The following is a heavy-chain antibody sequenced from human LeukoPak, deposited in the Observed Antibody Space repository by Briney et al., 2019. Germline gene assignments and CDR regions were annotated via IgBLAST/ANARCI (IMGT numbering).Heavy chain of an antibody. J-gene: IGHJ4*02. D-gene: IGHD6-13*01. Sequence: PSETLSLTCTVSGGSICSYYWSWIRQPPGKGLEWIGYIYYSGSTNYNPSLKSRVTISVDTSKNQFSLKLSSVTAADTAVYYCARDGAGSSSWYVFDYWGQGTLVTVSS. CDR1: GGSICSYY. V-gene: IGHV4-59*01. CDR2: IYYSGST. CDR3: ARDGAGSSSWYVFDY.